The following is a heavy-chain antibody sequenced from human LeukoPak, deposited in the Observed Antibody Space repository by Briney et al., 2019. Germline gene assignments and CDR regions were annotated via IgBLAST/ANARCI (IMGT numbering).Heavy chain of an antibody. CDR1: GFTFSSYA. D-gene: IGHD2-21*02. CDR3: AKDRNCGGDCYFDY. CDR2: ISYDGSNK. Sequence: GGSLRLSCAASGFTFSSYAMHWVRQAPGKGLEWVAVISYDGSNKYYADSVKGRFTISRDNSKNTLCLQMNSLRAEDTAVYYCAKDRNCGGDCYFDYWGQGTLVTVSS. V-gene: IGHV3-30*04. J-gene: IGHJ4*02.